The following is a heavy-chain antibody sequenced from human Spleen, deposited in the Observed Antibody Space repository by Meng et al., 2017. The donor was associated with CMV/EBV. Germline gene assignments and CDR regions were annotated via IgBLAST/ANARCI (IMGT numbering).Heavy chain of an antibody. CDR3: VRDEAYYSYGMDI. CDR1: GDSVSSNSAA. CDR2: TYYRSKWYN. Sequence: LSLTCAISGDSVSSNSAAWNWIRQSPSRGLEWLGRTYYRSKWYNDYAVSVKSRITLTPDTSKNQFSLQLDSVTPEDTAVYYCVRDEAYYSYGMDIWGQGTTVTVSS. J-gene: IGHJ6*02. V-gene: IGHV6-1*01.